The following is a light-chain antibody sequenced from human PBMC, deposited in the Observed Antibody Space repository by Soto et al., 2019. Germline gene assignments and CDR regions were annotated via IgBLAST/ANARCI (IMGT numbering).Light chain of an antibody. J-gene: IGLJ2*01. CDR3: SSYIGSSTQVV. CDR2: DVS. V-gene: IGLV2-14*01. Sequence: QSALTQPASASGSPGQSITISCTGTSSDVGGYNYVSWYQQHPGKAPKLMIYDVSNRPSGVSNRFSGSKSGNTASLTISGRLDADEADYYYSSYIGSSTQVVFGGGTKLTVL. CDR1: SSDVGGYNY.